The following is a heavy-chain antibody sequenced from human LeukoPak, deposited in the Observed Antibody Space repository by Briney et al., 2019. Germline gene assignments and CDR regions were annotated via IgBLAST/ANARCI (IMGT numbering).Heavy chain of an antibody. CDR1: GFSHGNYA. Sequence: TGGSLSLSCAASGFSHGNYAMHWLRQTPGKGLEWVAVIWYDGSNEYYSEFVKGRFAISRDTSRNTLYLQMNNVRAEDPAVYFCARDPGLRLDSWVQASLV. V-gene: IGHV3-33*01. D-gene: IGHD3-3*01. CDR2: IWYDGSNE. J-gene: IGHJ4*02. CDR3: ARDPGLRLDS.